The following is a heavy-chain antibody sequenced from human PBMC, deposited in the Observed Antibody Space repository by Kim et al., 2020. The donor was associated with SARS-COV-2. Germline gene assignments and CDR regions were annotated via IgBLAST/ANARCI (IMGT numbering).Heavy chain of an antibody. CDR1: EYNY. V-gene: IGHV1-46*01. CDR2: ITPSGDTS. CDR3: ATGGDILTAYN. D-gene: IGHD3-9*01. Sequence: ASVKVSCKASEYNYMYWVRQAPGRGLEWIGMITPSGDTSASAQKCRGRLTMTRDTSARTVYLELGSLKFDDTAVYFCATGGDILTAYNWRQGTLITVSS. J-gene: IGHJ4*02.